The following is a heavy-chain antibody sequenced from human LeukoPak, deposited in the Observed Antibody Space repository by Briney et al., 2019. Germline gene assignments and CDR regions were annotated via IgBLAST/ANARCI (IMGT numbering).Heavy chain of an antibody. Sequence: ASVKVSCKASGYTFTGYYMHWVRQAPGQGLEWMGIINPSGGSTSYAQEFQGRVTMTRDMSTSTVYMELSSLRSEDTAVYYCARDSRHCTNGVCSFDYWGQGTLVTVSS. J-gene: IGHJ4*02. V-gene: IGHV1-46*01. D-gene: IGHD2-8*01. CDR1: GYTFTGYY. CDR2: INPSGGST. CDR3: ARDSRHCTNGVCSFDY.